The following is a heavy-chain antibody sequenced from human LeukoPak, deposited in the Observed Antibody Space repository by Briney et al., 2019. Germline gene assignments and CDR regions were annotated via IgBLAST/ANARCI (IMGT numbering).Heavy chain of an antibody. D-gene: IGHD1-26*01. V-gene: IGHV4-39*07. J-gene: IGHJ4*02. CDR3: ARVLRYSGSIDY. CDR2: INHSGST. CDR1: GGSISSSSYY. Sequence: SETLSLTCTVSGGSISSSSYYWGWIRQPPGKGLEWIGEINHSGSTNYNPSLKSRVTISVDTSKNQFSLKLSSVTAADTAVYYCARVLRYSGSIDYWGQGTLVTVSS.